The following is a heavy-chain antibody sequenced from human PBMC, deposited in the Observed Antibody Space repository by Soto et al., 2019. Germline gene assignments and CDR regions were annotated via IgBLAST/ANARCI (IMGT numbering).Heavy chain of an antibody. D-gene: IGHD2-15*01. V-gene: IGHV3-64D*06. Sequence: GGSLRLSCSASGFTFSSYAMHWFRQAPGKGLEYVSAISSNGGSTYYADSVKGRFTISRDNSKNTLYLQMSSLRAEDTAVDYCVKDLTAPALVVVAAYFDYWGQGTLVTVSS. CDR3: VKDLTAPALVVVAAYFDY. CDR2: ISSNGGST. J-gene: IGHJ4*02. CDR1: GFTFSSYA.